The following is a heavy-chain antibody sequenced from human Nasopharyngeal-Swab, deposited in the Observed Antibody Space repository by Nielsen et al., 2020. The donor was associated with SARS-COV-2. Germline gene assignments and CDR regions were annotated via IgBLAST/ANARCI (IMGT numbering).Heavy chain of an antibody. CDR1: GFTFSSYS. CDR2: ISSSSSTI. J-gene: IGHJ6*02. V-gene: IGHV3-48*02. D-gene: IGHD4-11*01. CDR3: ARGQSYMTTAIWDGMDV. Sequence: GESLKISCAASGFTFSSYSMNWVRQAPGKGLEWVSYISSSSSTIYYADSVKGRFTISRDNAKNSLYLQMNSLRDEDTAVYYCARGQSYMTTAIWDGMDVWGQGTTVTVSS.